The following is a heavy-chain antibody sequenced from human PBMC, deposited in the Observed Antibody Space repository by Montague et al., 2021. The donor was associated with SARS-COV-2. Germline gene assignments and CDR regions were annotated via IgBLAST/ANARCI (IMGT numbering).Heavy chain of an antibody. D-gene: IGHD5-12*01. CDR2: IYTSGTT. V-gene: IGHV4-61*02. CDR1: GASISSGSYY. Sequence: TLSLTCTVSGASISSGSYYWSWIRQPAGKGLEWIGRIYTSGTTDYSXSLKSRVTISVDTSKNQFSLKLTSVTAADTAVYYCAREHSGSWAHLDNWGQGSLVTVSS. J-gene: IGHJ4*02. CDR3: AREHSGSWAHLDN.